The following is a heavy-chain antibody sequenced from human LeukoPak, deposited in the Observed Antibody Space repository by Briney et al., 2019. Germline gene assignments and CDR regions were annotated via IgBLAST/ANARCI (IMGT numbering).Heavy chain of an antibody. Sequence: GGSLRLSCAASGFTFSSYAMSWVRQAPGKGLEWVSAVISGGNTYYADSVKGRFTISRDNSRNTVYLQMNSLRAEDTAEYYCAKGAGITFGGVIAPDFWGQGTLVTVSS. D-gene: IGHD3-16*02. V-gene: IGHV3-23*01. J-gene: IGHJ4*02. CDR3: AKGAGITFGGVIAPDF. CDR1: GFTFSSYA. CDR2: VISGGNT.